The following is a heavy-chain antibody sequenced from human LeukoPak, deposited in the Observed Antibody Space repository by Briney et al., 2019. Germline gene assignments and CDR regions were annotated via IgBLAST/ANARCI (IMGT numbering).Heavy chain of an antibody. V-gene: IGHV3-7*01. CDR3: ATDRDNSDWQKRFDS. D-gene: IGHD2-21*02. CDR1: GFTFSTYW. Sequence: GGSLRLSCAASGFTFSTYWMNWYRQAPGKGLEWVGNINQDASEINYVDSVRGRFTISRDNAKNSLHLQMNSLRAEDTAVCYCATDRDNSDWQKRFDSWGQGTLVTVSS. CDR2: INQDASEI. J-gene: IGHJ4*02.